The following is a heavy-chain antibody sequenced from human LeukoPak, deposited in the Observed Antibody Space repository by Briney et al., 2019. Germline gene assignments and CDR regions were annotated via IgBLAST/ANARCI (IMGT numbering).Heavy chain of an antibody. Sequence: GGSLRLSCAASGFTFSSYWMSWVRQAPGKGLEWVSAISGSGGSTYYADSVKGRFTISRDNSKNTLYLQMNSLRAEDTAVYYCAKPASYLGSHFGAVTPNYFDYWGQGTLVTVSS. CDR1: GFTFSSYW. V-gene: IGHV3-23*01. D-gene: IGHD3-3*01. CDR3: AKPASYLGSHFGAVTPNYFDY. CDR2: ISGSGGST. J-gene: IGHJ4*02.